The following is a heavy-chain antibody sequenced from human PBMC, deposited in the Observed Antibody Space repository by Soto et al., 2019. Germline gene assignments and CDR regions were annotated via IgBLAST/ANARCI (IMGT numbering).Heavy chain of an antibody. D-gene: IGHD3-22*01. CDR3: AKGNYYDSSGYPNWFDP. CDR2: ISGSGGST. Sequence: PGGSLRLSCAASGITFSNYVMTWVRQAPGKGLESVSGISGSGGSTYYADSVKGRFTISRDNSKNTMYLQMNSLRAEDTAVYYCAKGNYYDSSGYPNWFDPWGQGTLVTVSS. CDR1: GITFSNYV. V-gene: IGHV3-23*01. J-gene: IGHJ5*02.